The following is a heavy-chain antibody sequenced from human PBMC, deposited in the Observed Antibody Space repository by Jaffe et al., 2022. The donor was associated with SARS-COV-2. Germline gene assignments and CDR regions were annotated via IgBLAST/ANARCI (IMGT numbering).Heavy chain of an antibody. D-gene: IGHD1-1*01. CDR1: GFTFSSYD. J-gene: IGHJ4*02. CDR2: ISGSGGST. CDR3: AKERRNEGLFDY. V-gene: IGHV3-23*01. Sequence: EVQLLESGGGLVQPGGSLRLSCAASGFTFSSYDMTWARQAPGKGLEWVSGISGSGGSTYYADSVKGRFTISRDNSKNTLYLQMNSLRAEDTAIYYCAKERRNEGLFDYWGQGTLVTVSS.